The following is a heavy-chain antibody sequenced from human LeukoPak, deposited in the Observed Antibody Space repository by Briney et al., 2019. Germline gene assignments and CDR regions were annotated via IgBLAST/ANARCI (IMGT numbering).Heavy chain of an antibody. V-gene: IGHV3-74*01. Sequence: GGSLRLSCAASGNYWMHWVRQAPGKGLVWVSHINSDGSWTSYADSVKGRFTIPKDNAKNTVYLQMNSLRAEDTAVYYCVSFYETYWGRGTLVTVSS. CDR3: VSFYETY. D-gene: IGHD2/OR15-2a*01. J-gene: IGHJ4*02. CDR2: INSDGSWT. CDR1: GNYW.